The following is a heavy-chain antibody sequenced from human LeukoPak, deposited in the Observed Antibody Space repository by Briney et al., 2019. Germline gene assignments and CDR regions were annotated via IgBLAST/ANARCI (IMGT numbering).Heavy chain of an antibody. Sequence: SETLSLTCTVSGYSISSGYYWGWIRQPPGKGLDWIGSIYHSGSTYYNPSLKSRVTISVDTSKNQFSLKLSSVTAADTAVYYCARDQADFWRGTANCGFDPWGQGTLVTVSS. CDR2: IYHSGST. D-gene: IGHD3-3*01. CDR1: GYSISSGYY. CDR3: ARDQADFWRGTANCGFDP. J-gene: IGHJ5*02. V-gene: IGHV4-38-2*02.